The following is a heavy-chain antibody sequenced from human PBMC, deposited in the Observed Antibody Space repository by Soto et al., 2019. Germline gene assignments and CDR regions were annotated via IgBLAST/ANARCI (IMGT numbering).Heavy chain of an antibody. CDR2: IKSKTDGGTT. CDR3: TTDPDGDFIDY. Sequence: GGSLRLSCAASGFTFINAWMSWVRQAPGKGLEWVGRIKSKTDGGTTDYAAPVKGRFTISRDDSKNTLYLQMNSLKTEDTAVYYCTTDPDGDFIDYWGQGTLVTVSS. D-gene: IGHD4-17*01. J-gene: IGHJ4*02. V-gene: IGHV3-15*01. CDR1: GFTFINAW.